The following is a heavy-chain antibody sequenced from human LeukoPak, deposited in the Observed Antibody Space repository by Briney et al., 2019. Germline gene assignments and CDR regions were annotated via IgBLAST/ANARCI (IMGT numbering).Heavy chain of an antibody. CDR1: GGSISSSPYY. CDR2: IYYSGTT. CDR3: AKGAGGFSYYNWFDP. Sequence: TSETLSLTCTVSGGSISSSPYYWGWIRQPPGKGLEWIGSIYYSGTTHYNPSLESRVTISVDTSKNQFSLKLASVTAADTAIYYCAKGAGGFSYYNWFDPWGQGTLVTVSS. D-gene: IGHD5-18*01. J-gene: IGHJ5*02. V-gene: IGHV4-39*07.